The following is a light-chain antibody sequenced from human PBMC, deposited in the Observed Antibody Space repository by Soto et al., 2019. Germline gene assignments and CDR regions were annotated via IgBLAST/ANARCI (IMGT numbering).Light chain of an antibody. J-gene: IGLJ2*01. CDR3: SSYTSSMLV. Sequence: QSALTQPASVSGSPGQSITISCTGTSSDVGGYNYVSWYQQHPGKAPKLMIYDVSNRPSGVSSRFSGSKSGNTASLTISGLQAEDEADYYCSSYTSSMLVFGGGTQLTVL. CDR2: DVS. V-gene: IGLV2-14*01. CDR1: SSDVGGYNY.